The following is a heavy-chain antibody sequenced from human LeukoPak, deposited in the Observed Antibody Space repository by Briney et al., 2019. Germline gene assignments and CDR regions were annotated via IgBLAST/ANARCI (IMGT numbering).Heavy chain of an antibody. CDR1: VGFISRYY. Sequence: SETLSLTRTFSVGFISRYYWRWIRQPPAKGREWMGYIYYSGSTNYNPSLQSQVTISQDKSQNQFSLKPDPVTAAGTAGEYRCGQGGYWDPWIDYGGEGTLVTVSS. J-gene: IGHJ4*02. CDR3: CGQGGYWDPWIDY. V-gene: IGHV4-59*08. D-gene: IGHD1-26*01. CDR2: IYYSGST.